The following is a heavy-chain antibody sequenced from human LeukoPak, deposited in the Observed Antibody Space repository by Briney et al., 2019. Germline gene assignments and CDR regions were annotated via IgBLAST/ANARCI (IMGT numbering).Heavy chain of an antibody. CDR3: AGGRGALDY. D-gene: IGHD3-10*01. CDR2: IKQDGSEK. J-gene: IGHJ4*02. CDR1: GFTFSYYW. V-gene: IGHV3-7*04. Sequence: GGSLRLSCAASGFTFSYYWMNWVRQAPGKGLEWVANIKQDGSEKYYVDSVKGRFTISRDNGKNSLYLQMNSLRAEDTAVYYCAGGRGALDYWGQGTLVTVSS.